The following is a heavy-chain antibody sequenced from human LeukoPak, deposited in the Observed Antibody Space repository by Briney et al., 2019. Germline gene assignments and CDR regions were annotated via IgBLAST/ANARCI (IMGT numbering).Heavy chain of an antibody. CDR1: GFTFSSYG. J-gene: IGHJ6*03. D-gene: IGHD6-19*01. CDR3: ARLAGLSNLYYYYYMDV. CDR2: IRYDGSNK. Sequence: PGGSLRLSCAASGFTFSSYGMHWVRQAPGKGLEWVAFIRYDGSNKYYADSVKGRFTISRDNSKNTLYLQMNSLRAEDTAVFYCARLAGLSNLYYYYYMDVWGKGTTVTVSS. V-gene: IGHV3-30*02.